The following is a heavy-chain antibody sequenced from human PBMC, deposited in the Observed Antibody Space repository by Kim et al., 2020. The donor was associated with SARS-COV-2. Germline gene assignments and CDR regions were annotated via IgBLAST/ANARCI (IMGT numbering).Heavy chain of an antibody. CDR3: SRRGG. Sequence: GGSLRLSCAASGFAFSSYAMNWVRQAPGKGLEWVSFISGSGSNTYYADSVKGRFTISRDNSNDTLYMQMHSLRAEDTAMYYCSRRGGWGQGTLVIVSS. V-gene: IGHV3-23*01. J-gene: IGHJ4*02. CDR2: ISGSGSNT. D-gene: IGHD3-16*01. CDR1: GFAFSSYA.